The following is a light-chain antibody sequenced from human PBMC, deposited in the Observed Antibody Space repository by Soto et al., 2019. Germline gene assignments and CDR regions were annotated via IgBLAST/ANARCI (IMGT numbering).Light chain of an antibody. Sequence: EIVMAQSPATLSVSPGERATLSCRASQSVRSNLAWYQQKRGQAPRLLIYDASSRASGIPARFSGRGSGTDFTLTISYLEPEDFAIYYCQQGGNWPLTFGQGTRLEIK. CDR3: QQGGNWPLT. V-gene: IGKV3-11*01. CDR1: QSVRSN. CDR2: DAS. J-gene: IGKJ5*01.